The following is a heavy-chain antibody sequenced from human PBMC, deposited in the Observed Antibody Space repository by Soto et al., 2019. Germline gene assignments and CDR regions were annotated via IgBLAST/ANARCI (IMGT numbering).Heavy chain of an antibody. D-gene: IGHD3-10*01. CDR3: ARAMVRGVSIRTNWYFDL. J-gene: IGHJ2*01. V-gene: IGHV4-31*03. CDR2: IYYSGPT. CDR1: GGSISSGGYY. Sequence: QVQLQESGPGLVKPSQTLSLTCTVSGGSISSGGYYWSWIRQHPGKGLEWIGYIYYSGPTYYNPSLKGRVTIQVDTSKNQSSLKLSSVTAADTAVYYCARAMVRGVSIRTNWYFDLWGRGTLVTVSS.